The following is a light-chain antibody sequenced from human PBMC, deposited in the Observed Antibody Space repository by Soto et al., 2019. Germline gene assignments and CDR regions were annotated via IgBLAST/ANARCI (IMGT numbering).Light chain of an antibody. CDR2: PAS. J-gene: IGKJ5*01. CDR3: QQAHSFPVT. CDR1: QDITRW. V-gene: IGKV1-12*01. Sequence: DFQMTQSPSSVSAVVGDRVTITCRASQDITRWLAWYQQQPGRAPKLLIYPASTLQGGVPSRFIGSGAGTDFTLTISSLLPEDFATYYCQQAHSFPVTFGQGTRLEI.